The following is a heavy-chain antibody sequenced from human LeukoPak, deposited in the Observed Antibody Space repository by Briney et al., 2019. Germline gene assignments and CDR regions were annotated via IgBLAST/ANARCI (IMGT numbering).Heavy chain of an antibody. CDR2: IKQDGIEK. J-gene: IGHJ1*01. V-gene: IGHV3-7*01. CDR1: GFTFSNYW. Sequence: GGSLRLSCTTSGFTFSNYWMTWIRQAPGKGLEWVANIKQDGIEKYYVDSVEGRFTVSRDNSKNSLFLQIESLRAADTAVYYCATCSSGYYCDHFQTWGQGSLVTVSS. CDR3: ATCSSGYYCDHFQT. D-gene: IGHD3-22*01.